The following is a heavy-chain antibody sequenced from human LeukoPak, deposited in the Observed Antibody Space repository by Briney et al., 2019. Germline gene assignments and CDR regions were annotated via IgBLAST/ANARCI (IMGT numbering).Heavy chain of an antibody. D-gene: IGHD3-22*01. CDR3: ARDSRWQTAYDSSNN. J-gene: IGHJ4*02. CDR2: INPNSGGT. V-gene: IGHV1-2*02. CDR1: GYTFTGYY. Sequence: ASVKVSCKASGYTFTGYYMHWVPQAPGQGLEWMGWINPNSGGTNYAQKFQGRVTMTRDTTISTAYMELSRLRSADTAVYYCARDSRWQTAYDSSNNWGQGTLVTVPS.